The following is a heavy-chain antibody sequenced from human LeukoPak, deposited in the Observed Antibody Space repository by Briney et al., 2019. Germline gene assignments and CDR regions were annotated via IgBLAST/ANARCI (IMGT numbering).Heavy chain of an antibody. D-gene: IGHD6-13*01. CDR1: GYSFTSYW. CDR2: ISYDGSSK. V-gene: IGHV3-30*19. CDR3: ARSTGYTTDLDY. Sequence: GESLKISCKGSGYSFTSYWIGWVRQAPGKGLEWVAVISYDGSSKYYADSVKGRFTISRDNSKNTLYLQMNSLRAEDTAVYYCARSTGYTTDLDYWGQGTLVTVSS. J-gene: IGHJ4*02.